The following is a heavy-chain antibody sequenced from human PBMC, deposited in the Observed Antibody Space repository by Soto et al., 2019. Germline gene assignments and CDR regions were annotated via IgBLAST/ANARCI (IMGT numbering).Heavy chain of an antibody. CDR3: AKQKGDGYNLNFDY. Sequence: WWSLRLSCSASVFTFSSYGVHWFRQAPGKGLEWVAVIPYDGGNKYYADSVKGRFTISRDNSKNTLYLQMNSLRAEDTAVYYCAKQKGDGYNLNFDYWGQGTLVTVSS. J-gene: IGHJ4*02. V-gene: IGHV3-30*18. CDR2: IPYDGGNK. D-gene: IGHD5-12*01. CDR1: VFTFSSYG.